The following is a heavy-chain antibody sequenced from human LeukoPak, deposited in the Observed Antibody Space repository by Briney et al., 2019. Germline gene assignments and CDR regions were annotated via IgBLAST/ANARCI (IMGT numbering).Heavy chain of an antibody. V-gene: IGHV4-39*01. CDR2: IYYSGST. Sequence: SETLSLTCTVSGGSISSSSYYWGWTRQPPGKGLEWFGSIYYSGSTYYNPSLKSRVTISVDTSKNQFSLKLSSVTAADTAVYYCARLGVVVVPAAIPWFDPWGQGTLLSVSS. J-gene: IGHJ5*02. CDR1: GGSISSSSYY. CDR3: ARLGVVVVPAAIPWFDP. D-gene: IGHD2-2*01.